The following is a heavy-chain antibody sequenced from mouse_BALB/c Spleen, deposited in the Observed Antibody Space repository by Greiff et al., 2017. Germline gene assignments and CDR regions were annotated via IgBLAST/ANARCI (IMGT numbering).Heavy chain of an antibody. D-gene: IGHD2-1*01. CDR2: INPYNDGT. Sequence: VQLKESGPELVKPGASVKMSCKASGYTFTSYVMHWVKQKPGQGLEWIGYINPYNDGTKYNEKFKGKATLTSDKSSSTAYMELSSLTSEDSAVYYCARDGNYGYYAMDYWGQGTSVTVSS. CDR1: GYTFTSYV. CDR3: ARDGNYGYYAMDY. V-gene: IGHV1-14*01. J-gene: IGHJ4*01.